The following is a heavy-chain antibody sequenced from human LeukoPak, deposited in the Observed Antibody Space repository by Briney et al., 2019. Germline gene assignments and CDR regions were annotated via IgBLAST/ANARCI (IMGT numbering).Heavy chain of an antibody. CDR1: GFTFSSYG. CDR2: IRYDGSNK. V-gene: IGHV3-30*02. J-gene: IGHJ4*02. CDR3: AKDRADSSSFGYFDY. Sequence: PGGSLRLSCAAPGFTFSSYGMHWVRQAPGKGLEWVAFIRYDGSNKYYADSVKGRFTISRDNSKNTLYLQMNSLRAEDTAVYYCAKDRADSSSFGYFDYWGQGTLVTVSS. D-gene: IGHD6-13*01.